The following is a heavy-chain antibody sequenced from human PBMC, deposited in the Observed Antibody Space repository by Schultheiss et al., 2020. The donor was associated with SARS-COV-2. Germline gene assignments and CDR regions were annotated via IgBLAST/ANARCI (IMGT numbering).Heavy chain of an antibody. Sequence: SVKVSCKASGGTFSSYAISWVRQAPGQGLEWMGRIIPILGIANYAQKFQGRVTITADKSTSTAYMELSSLRSEDTAVYYCARSTEAYNWFDPWGQGTLVTVSS. CDR3: ARSTEAYNWFDP. CDR1: GGTFSSYA. J-gene: IGHJ5*02. D-gene: IGHD5/OR15-5a*01. CDR2: IIPILGIA. V-gene: IGHV1-69*04.